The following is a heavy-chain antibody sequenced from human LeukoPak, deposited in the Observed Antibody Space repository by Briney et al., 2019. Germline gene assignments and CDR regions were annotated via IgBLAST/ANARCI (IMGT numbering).Heavy chain of an antibody. J-gene: IGHJ2*01. V-gene: IGHV3-23*01. CDR2: ITGSSTWT. D-gene: IGHD7-27*01. CDR3: ARELVSLGTGYFDL. Sequence: GPLRLSCEASGFTFGTYGMTWARQAPGKGLEWVSGITGSSTWTYYADSVRGRFTISRDNSKNTLHLQMNNLTADDTAIYYCARELVSLGTGYFDLWGRGTLVSVSS. CDR1: GFTFGTYG.